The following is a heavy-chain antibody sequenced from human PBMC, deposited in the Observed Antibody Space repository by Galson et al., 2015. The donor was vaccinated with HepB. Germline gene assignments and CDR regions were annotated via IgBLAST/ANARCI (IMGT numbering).Heavy chain of an antibody. CDR3: ARIVWLGRYMDV. CDR2: ILAGGST. D-gene: IGHD3-10*01. Sequence: SLRLSCAASGFTVSSSYVLWVRQAPGKGLEWVSLILAGGSTYYADSVNGRFTISRDNDKNTLSLQMNSLRAEDTAVYYCARIVWLGRYMDVWGKGTTVTVSS. J-gene: IGHJ6*03. CDR1: GFTVSSSY. V-gene: IGHV3-53*01.